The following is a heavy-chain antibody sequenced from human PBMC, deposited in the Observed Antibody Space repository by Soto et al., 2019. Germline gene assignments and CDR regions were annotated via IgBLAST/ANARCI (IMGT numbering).Heavy chain of an antibody. CDR2: ISGSGGST. D-gene: IGHD3-9*01. CDR1: GFTFSSYA. CDR3: AKSDDILTGYYSDLRYYYYVDV. J-gene: IGHJ6*03. Sequence: GGSLRLSCAASGFTFSSYAMSWVRQAPGKGLEWVSAISGSGGSTYYADSVKGRFTISRDNSKNTLYLQMNSLRAEDTAVYYCAKSDDILTGYYSDLRYYYYVDVWGKGTTVTVSS. V-gene: IGHV3-23*01.